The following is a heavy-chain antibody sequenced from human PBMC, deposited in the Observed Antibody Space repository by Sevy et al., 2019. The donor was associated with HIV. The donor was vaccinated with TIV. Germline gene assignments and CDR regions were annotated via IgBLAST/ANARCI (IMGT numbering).Heavy chain of an antibody. CDR2: FDPQDGEA. Sequence: APVKVSCKVSGDTLTELSIHWVRQAPGKGLEWMGGFDPQDGEATYTQNFQGRLTMTEDTSTDTGHMELSSLTSEDTAVYYCATDRSHYGSGRIFDYWGQGTLVTVSS. CDR1: GDTLTELS. D-gene: IGHD3-10*01. CDR3: ATDRSHYGSGRIFDY. J-gene: IGHJ4*02. V-gene: IGHV1-24*01.